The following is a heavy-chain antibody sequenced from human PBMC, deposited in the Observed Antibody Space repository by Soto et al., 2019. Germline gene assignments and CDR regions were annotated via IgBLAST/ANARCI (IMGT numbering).Heavy chain of an antibody. V-gene: IGHV1-18*01. D-gene: IGHD1-26*01. CDR1: GYTFTSYG. CDR2: ISAYNGNT. CDR3: ARPPGGYYYYGMDV. J-gene: IGHJ6*02. Sequence: ASVKVSCKASGYTFTSYGISWVRQAPGQGLEWMGWISAYNGNTNYAQKLQGRVTMTTDTSTSTAYMELRSLRSDDTAVYYCARPPGGYYYYGMDVWGQGTTVTVSS.